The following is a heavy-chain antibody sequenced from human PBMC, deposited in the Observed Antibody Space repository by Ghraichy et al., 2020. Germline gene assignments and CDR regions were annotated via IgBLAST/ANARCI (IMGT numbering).Heavy chain of an antibody. J-gene: IGHJ4*02. V-gene: IGHV4-31*03. CDR2: IHPSGSS. CDR1: GGSITSGNDY. CDR3: VTGQDSAKVGY. D-gene: IGHD6-25*01. Sequence: SETLSLTCTVSGGSITSGNDYSNWIRQHPEKGLEWIGCIHPSGSSHYNPSLKSRVTISVATSKDEFTLKLSSVTAADTAVYYCVTGQDSAKVGYWGQGTLVTVSS.